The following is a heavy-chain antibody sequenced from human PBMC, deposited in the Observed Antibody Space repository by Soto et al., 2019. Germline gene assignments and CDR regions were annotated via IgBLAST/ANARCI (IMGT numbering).Heavy chain of an antibody. CDR3: ARDQGYCSGGSCYVAGY. J-gene: IGHJ4*02. D-gene: IGHD2-15*01. Sequence: EVQLVESGGGLVQPGGSLRLSCAASGFTFSNYWMHWVRQVPGKGLVWVSRINSDGSSTGYADSVMSRFTISRDNAKNTVYLQMNSLRAEDTAVYYCARDQGYCSGGSCYVAGYWGQGTLVTVSS. CDR1: GFTFSNYW. CDR2: INSDGSST. V-gene: IGHV3-74*01.